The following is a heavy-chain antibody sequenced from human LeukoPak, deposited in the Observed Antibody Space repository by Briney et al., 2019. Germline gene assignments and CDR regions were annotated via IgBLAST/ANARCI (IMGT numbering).Heavy chain of an antibody. CDR3: ARGRSRVDY. V-gene: IGHV4-34*01. Sequence: SETLSLTCAVYGGSFSGYYWSWIRQPPGKGLEWIGEINHSGSTNYNPSLKSRVTISVDTSKNQFSLKLSSVTAADTAVNYCARGRSRVDYWGQGTLVTVSS. J-gene: IGHJ4*02. CDR2: INHSGST. CDR1: GGSFSGYY.